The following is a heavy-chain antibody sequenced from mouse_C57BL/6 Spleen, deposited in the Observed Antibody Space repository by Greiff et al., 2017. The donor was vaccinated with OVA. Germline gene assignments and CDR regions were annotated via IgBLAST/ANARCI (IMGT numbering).Heavy chain of an antibody. CDR2: IHPNSGCT. Sequence: PAQGLESLGMIHPNSGCTNYNEKFKSKATLTVDKSSSTAYMQLSSRTSEDSAVYYCARRTTVVANPFDYWGQGTTLTVSS. V-gene: IGHV1-64*01. D-gene: IGHD1-1*01. CDR3: ARRTTVVANPFDY. J-gene: IGHJ2*01.